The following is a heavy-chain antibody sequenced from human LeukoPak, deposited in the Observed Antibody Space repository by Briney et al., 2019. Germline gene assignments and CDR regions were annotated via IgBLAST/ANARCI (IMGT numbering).Heavy chain of an antibody. D-gene: IGHD3-3*01. J-gene: IGHJ5*02. CDR3: ARALRPYDFWSGYSDNWFDP. V-gene: IGHV1-18*01. CDR2: ISAYNGNT. CDR1: GYTFTSYG. Sequence: GASVKVSCKASGYTFTSYGISWVRQAPGQGLEWMGWISAYNGNTNYAQKLQGRVTMTTDTSTSTAYMELRSLRSDDTAVYYCARALRPYDFWSGYSDNWFDPWGQGTLVTVSS.